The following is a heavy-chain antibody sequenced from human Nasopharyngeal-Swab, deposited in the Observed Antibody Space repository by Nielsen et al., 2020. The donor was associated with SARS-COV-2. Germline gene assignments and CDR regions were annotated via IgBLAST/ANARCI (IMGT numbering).Heavy chain of an antibody. J-gene: IGHJ6*02. CDR2: ISWNSGSI. CDR1: GFTFDDYA. V-gene: IGHV3-9*01. CDR3: AKMAEYCSSTSCSRYYYYGMDV. D-gene: IGHD2-2*01. Sequence: GGSLRLSCAASGFTFDDYAMHWVRQAQGKGLEWVSGISWNSGSIGYADSVKGRFTISRDNAKNSLYLQMNSLRAEDTALYYCAKMAEYCSSTSCSRYYYYGMDVWGQGTTVTVSS.